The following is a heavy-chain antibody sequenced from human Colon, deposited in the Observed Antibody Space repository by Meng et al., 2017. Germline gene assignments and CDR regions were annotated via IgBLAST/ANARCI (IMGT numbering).Heavy chain of an antibody. V-gene: IGHV1-46*01. CDR2: INPSGGTT. D-gene: IGHD2-15*01. Sequence: ASVKVSCKASGYTFTSYYMHWVRQAPGQGLEWMGIINPSGGTTTYAQEFQSGPTLTSDTTTSTVYMGLSRLTSEDTAVYYCARDLVGYDAFDIWGQGTLVTVSS. CDR3: ARDLVGYDAFDI. CDR1: GYTFTSYY. J-gene: IGHJ3*02.